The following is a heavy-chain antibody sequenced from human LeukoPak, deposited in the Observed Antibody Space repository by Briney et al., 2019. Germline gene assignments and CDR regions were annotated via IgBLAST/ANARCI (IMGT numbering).Heavy chain of an antibody. CDR1: GFTFSSYA. V-gene: IGHV3-23*01. Sequence: GGSLRLSCAASGFTFSSYAMSWVRQARGKGLEWVSAISGSGGSTYYADSVKGRFTISRDNSKNTLYLQMNSLRAEDTAVYYCAKDPSGSGSFDYWGQGTLVTVSS. D-gene: IGHD3-10*01. J-gene: IGHJ4*02. CDR2: ISGSGGST. CDR3: AKDPSGSGSFDY.